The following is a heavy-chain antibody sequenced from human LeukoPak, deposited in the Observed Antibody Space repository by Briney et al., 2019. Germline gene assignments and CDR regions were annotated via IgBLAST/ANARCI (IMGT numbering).Heavy chain of an antibody. CDR2: IYYSGST. CDR3: ARYVDIVATIIDY. D-gene: IGHD5-12*01. Sequence: PSETLSLTCTVSGGSISSSSYYWGWIRQPPGTGLEWIGSIYYSGSTYYNPSLKSRVTISVDTSKNQFSLKLSSVTAADTAVYYCARYVDIVATIIDYWGQGTLVTVSS. CDR1: GGSISSSSYY. V-gene: IGHV4-39*07. J-gene: IGHJ4*02.